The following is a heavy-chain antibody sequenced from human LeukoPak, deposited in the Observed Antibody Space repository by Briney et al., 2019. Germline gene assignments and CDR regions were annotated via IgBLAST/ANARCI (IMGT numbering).Heavy chain of an antibody. CDR1: GDSVSSNSAA. V-gene: IGHV6-1*01. Sequence: SQTLSLTCAISGDSVSSNSAAWNWIRQSPSRGLEWVGRTYYRSKWYNDYAVSVKSRITINPDTSKNQFSLQLNSVTPEDTAVYYCARDQSEGYSGYDHYYYGMDVWGQGTTVTVSS. CDR2: TYYRSKWYN. D-gene: IGHD5-12*01. CDR3: ARDQSEGYSGYDHYYYGMDV. J-gene: IGHJ6*02.